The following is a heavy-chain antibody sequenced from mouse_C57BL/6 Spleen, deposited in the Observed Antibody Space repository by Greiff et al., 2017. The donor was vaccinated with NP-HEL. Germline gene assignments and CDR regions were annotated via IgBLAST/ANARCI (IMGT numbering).Heavy chain of an antibody. CDR2: IHPNSGST. CDR3: AITTVVATPDY. Sequence: QVQLQQPGAELVKPGASVKLSCKASGYTFTSYWMHWVKQRPGQGLEWIGMIHPNSGSTNYNEKFKSKATLTVDKSSSTAYRQLSSLTSEDSAVYYCAITTVVATPDYWGQGTTLTVSS. CDR1: GYTFTSYW. V-gene: IGHV1-64*01. J-gene: IGHJ2*01. D-gene: IGHD1-1*01.